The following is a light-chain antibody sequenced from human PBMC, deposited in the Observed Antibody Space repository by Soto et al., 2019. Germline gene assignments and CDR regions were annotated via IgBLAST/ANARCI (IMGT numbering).Light chain of an antibody. J-gene: IGKJ4*01. CDR1: QSVSSY. Sequence: EIVLTQSPATLSLSPGERATLSCRASQSVSSYLAWYQQKPGQAPRLLIYDASNRATGIPARFSGSRSGTDFTLTISILAPEDFAVYYCQQRSNSPPTFGGGTKVEIK. CDR2: DAS. V-gene: IGKV3-11*01. CDR3: QQRSNSPPT.